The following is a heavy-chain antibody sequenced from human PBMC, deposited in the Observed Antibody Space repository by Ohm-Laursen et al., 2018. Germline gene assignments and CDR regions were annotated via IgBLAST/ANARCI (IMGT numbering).Heavy chain of an antibody. D-gene: IGHD3-10*01. Sequence: ASVKVSCKASGYTFDSFGITWVRQAPGQGLEWMGWIGPYSGQTKYALKLQGRVTMTTDTSTSTAYMDVRGLRSDDTAVYYCARGDTYGFDYWGQGTLVTVSS. CDR3: ARGDTYGFDY. V-gene: IGHV1-18*01. CDR1: GYTFDSFG. J-gene: IGHJ4*02. CDR2: IGPYSGQT.